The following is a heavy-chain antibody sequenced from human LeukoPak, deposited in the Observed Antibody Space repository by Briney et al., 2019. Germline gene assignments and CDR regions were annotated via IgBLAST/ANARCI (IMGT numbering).Heavy chain of an antibody. CDR1: GYTFTSYG. V-gene: IGHV1-18*01. Sequence: ASVKVSCKASGYTFTSYGISWVRQAPGQGLEWMGWISAYNGNTNYAQKLQGRVTMTTDTSTSTAYMELRSLRSDDTAVYYCARDLGRILEWLGFNYYYYGMDVWGQGTTVTVSS. CDR3: ARDLGRILEWLGFNYYYYGMDV. D-gene: IGHD3-3*01. J-gene: IGHJ6*02. CDR2: ISAYNGNT.